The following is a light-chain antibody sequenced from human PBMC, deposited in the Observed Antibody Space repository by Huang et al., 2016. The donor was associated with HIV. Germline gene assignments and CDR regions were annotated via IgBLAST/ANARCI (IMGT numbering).Light chain of an antibody. Sequence: EIVMTQSPVTLSVSPGERATLSCRASESIGNNLDWYQQKPGQAPSLLMYGASTRAAAVPARFSGSGSGTEFTLTISSPQSEDFAVYFCQQYNNWPMYTFGQGTKLEIK. CDR3: QQYNNWPMYT. CDR1: ESIGNN. V-gene: IGKV3-15*01. J-gene: IGKJ2*01. CDR2: GAS.